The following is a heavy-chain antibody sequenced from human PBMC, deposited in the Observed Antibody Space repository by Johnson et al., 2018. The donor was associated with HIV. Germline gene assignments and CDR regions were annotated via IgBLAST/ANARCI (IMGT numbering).Heavy chain of an antibody. Sequence: QVQLVESGGGVVQPRRSLRLSCVASGLSFNSYVMHWVRQAPGKGLQWVAVISYDGSNKYYADSVKGRFTISRDNSKNTLYLQMNSLRAEDTAVYYCAKDHAPAYYYDSSGPWGAFDIWGQGTMVTVSS. D-gene: IGHD3-22*01. V-gene: IGHV3-30*18. CDR1: GLSFNSYV. CDR3: AKDHAPAYYYDSSGPWGAFDI. J-gene: IGHJ3*02. CDR2: ISYDGSNK.